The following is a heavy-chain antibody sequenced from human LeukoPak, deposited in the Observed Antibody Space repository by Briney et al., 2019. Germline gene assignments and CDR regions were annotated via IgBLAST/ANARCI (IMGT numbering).Heavy chain of an antibody. CDR3: VTVTYDSSGYYFEVADY. Sequence: GASVKVSCKVSGYTLSELSMHWVRQAPGKGLEWMGGFDPEDGETIYAQKFQGRVTMTEDTSTDTAYMELSSLRSEDTAVYYCVTVTYDSSGYYFEVADYWGQGTLVTVSS. V-gene: IGHV1-24*01. J-gene: IGHJ4*02. CDR2: FDPEDGET. D-gene: IGHD3-22*01. CDR1: GYTLSELS.